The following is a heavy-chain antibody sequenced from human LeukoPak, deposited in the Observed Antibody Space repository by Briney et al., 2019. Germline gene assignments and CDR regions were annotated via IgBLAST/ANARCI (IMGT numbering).Heavy chain of an antibody. CDR2: IYSSGHTI. D-gene: IGHD1-26*01. V-gene: IGHV3-48*03. CDR1: GFAFSSYE. CDR3: ATYSGRYGRVVY. J-gene: IGHJ4*02. Sequence: GGSLRLSCTASGFAFSSYEMNWVRQAPGKGLEWVSYIYSSGHTIYYADSVKGRFTISRDNGQNSLYLQMNSLTAEDTAVYYCATYSGRYGRVVYWGQGTLVTVSS.